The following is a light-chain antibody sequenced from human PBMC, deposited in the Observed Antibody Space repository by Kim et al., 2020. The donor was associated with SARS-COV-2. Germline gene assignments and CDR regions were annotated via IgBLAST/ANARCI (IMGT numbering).Light chain of an antibody. V-gene: IGLV3-1*01. Sequence: PGHTADHTCSEDNLEAKFAGWYQQKPGQSPIMVMYQNNKRPSGIPERFSGSNSGNTATLTISGTQPMDEADYYCQTWDSRTAIYVFGTGTKVTVL. CDR3: QTWDSRTAIYV. J-gene: IGLJ1*01. CDR1: NLEAKF. CDR2: QNN.